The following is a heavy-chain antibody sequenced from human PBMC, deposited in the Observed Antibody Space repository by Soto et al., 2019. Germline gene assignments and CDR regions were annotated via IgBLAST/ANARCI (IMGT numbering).Heavy chain of an antibody. CDR1: GYTFTSYA. D-gene: IGHD4-17*01. V-gene: IGHV1-3*01. CDR3: ATVLPYGDYPGNYHYRMDV. Sequence: ASVKVSCKASGYTFTSYAMHWVRQAPGQRLEWMGWINAGNGNTKYSQKFQGRVTITRDTSASTAYMELSSLRSEDTAVYYCATVLPYGDYPGNYHYRMDVSGQGTTV. J-gene: IGHJ6*02. CDR2: INAGNGNT.